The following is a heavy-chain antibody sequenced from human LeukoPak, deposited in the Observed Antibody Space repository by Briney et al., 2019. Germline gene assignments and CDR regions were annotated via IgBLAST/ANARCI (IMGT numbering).Heavy chain of an antibody. V-gene: IGHV3-30*02. Sequence: GGSLRLSCAASGFTFSSYGMHWVRQAPGKGLEWVAFIRYDGSNKYYADSVKGRFTISRDNSKNTLYLQMNSLRAEDTAVYYCAKPPRGGGKAWYYYYYMDVWGKGTMVTVSS. D-gene: IGHD4-23*01. J-gene: IGHJ6*03. CDR2: IRYDGSNK. CDR1: GFTFSSYG. CDR3: AKPPRGGGKAWYYYYYMDV.